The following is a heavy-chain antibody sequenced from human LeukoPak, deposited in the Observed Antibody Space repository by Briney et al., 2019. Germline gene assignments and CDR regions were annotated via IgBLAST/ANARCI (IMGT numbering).Heavy chain of an antibody. CDR1: GGSISSGDYY. Sequence: PSETLSLTCTVSGGSISSGDYYWSWIRQPPGKGLEWIGYIYYSGSTYYNPSLKSRVTISVDTSKNQFSLKLSSVTAADTAVYYCARVSDSSSEHWFDPWGQGTLVTVSS. J-gene: IGHJ5*02. CDR2: IYYSGST. D-gene: IGHD6-6*01. CDR3: ARVSDSSSEHWFDP. V-gene: IGHV4-30-4*08.